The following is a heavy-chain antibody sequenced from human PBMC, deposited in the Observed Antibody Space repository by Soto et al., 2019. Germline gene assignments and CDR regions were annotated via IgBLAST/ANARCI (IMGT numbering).Heavy chain of an antibody. CDR1: GGTFSSYA. Sequence: SVKVSCKASGGTFSSYAISWVRQAPGQGLEWMGGIIPIFGTANYAQKFQGRVTITADESTSTAYMELSSLRSEDTAVYYCASNTIVVVVVATWGAFDIWGQGTMVTVSS. D-gene: IGHD2-15*01. J-gene: IGHJ3*02. CDR2: IIPIFGTA. V-gene: IGHV1-69*13. CDR3: ASNTIVVVVVATWGAFDI.